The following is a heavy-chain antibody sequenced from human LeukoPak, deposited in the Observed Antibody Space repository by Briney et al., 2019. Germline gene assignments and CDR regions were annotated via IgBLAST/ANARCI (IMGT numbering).Heavy chain of an antibody. CDR1: GDSISTYY. J-gene: IGHJ4*02. CDR2: ISYSGTT. V-gene: IGHV4-59*01. Sequence: SETLSLTCTVSGDSISTYYWSWIRQPPGKGRDWIGHISYSGTTKYNPSLKRRVTISVDMSKDQFSLKRSSVTAAHTAVYYCARSDTGVVTPFDYWGQGTLVTVSS. D-gene: IGHD5-18*01. CDR3: ARSDTGVVTPFDY.